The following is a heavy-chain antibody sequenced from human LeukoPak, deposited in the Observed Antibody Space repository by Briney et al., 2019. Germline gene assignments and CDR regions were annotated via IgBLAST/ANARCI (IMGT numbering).Heavy chain of an antibody. Sequence: GRSLRLSCAASGFTFSSYAMHWVRQAPGKGLEWVAVISYDGSNKYYADSVKGRFTISRDNSKNTLYLQMNSLRAEDTAVYYCAKSGGEERDPFSYFDYWGQGTLVTVSS. CDR1: GFTFSSYA. D-gene: IGHD2-21*01. J-gene: IGHJ4*02. V-gene: IGHV3-30-3*02. CDR3: AKSGGEERDPFSYFDY. CDR2: ISYDGSNK.